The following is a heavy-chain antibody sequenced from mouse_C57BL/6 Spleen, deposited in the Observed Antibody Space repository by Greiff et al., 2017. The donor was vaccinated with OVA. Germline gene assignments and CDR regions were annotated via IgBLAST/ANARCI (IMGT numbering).Heavy chain of an antibody. V-gene: IGHV1-69*01. D-gene: IGHD2-5*01. CDR3: AHSNYWYFDV. CDR2: IDPSDSYT. Sequence: QVQLQQPGAELVMPGASVKLSCKASGYTFTSYWMHWVKQRPGQGLEWIGEIDPSDSYTNYNQKFKGKSTLTVDKSSSTAYMQLGSLTSEDSAVYYCAHSNYWYFDVWGTGTTVTVSS. J-gene: IGHJ1*03. CDR1: GYTFTSYW.